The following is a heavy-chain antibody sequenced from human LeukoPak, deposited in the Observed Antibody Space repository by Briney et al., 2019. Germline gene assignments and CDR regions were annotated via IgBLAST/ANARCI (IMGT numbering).Heavy chain of an antibody. D-gene: IGHD6-6*01. V-gene: IGHV3-33*01. Sequence: PGGSLRLSCAASGFTFSSYGMHWVRQAPGKGLEWVAVIWYDGSNKYYADSVKGRFTISRDNSKNTLYLQMNSLRAEDTAVYYCARDIAARALDYWGQGTLVTVSS. CDR3: ARDIAARALDY. CDR2: IWYDGSNK. J-gene: IGHJ4*02. CDR1: GFTFSSYG.